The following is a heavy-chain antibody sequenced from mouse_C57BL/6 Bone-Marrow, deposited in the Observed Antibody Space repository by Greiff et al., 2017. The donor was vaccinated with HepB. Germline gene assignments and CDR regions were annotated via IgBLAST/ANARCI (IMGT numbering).Heavy chain of an antibody. D-gene: IGHD1-1*01. CDR3: TTGYGSSSYLYFDV. V-gene: IGHV14-4*01. J-gene: IGHJ1*03. CDR2: IDPENGDT. CDR1: GFNIKDDY. Sequence: EVQLQQSGAELVRPGASVKLSCTASGFNIKDDYMHWVKQRPEQGLEWIGWIDPENGDTEYASKFQGKATITADTSSNTAYLQLSSLTSEDTAVYYCTTGYGSSSYLYFDVWGTGTTVTVSS.